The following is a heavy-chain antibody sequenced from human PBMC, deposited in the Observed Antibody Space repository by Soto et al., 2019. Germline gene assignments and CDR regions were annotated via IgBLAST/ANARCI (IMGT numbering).Heavy chain of an antibody. D-gene: IGHD2-21*01. V-gene: IGHV4-39*01. CDR1: GGSISSSSYY. CDR3: ASLFGSYNWFDP. J-gene: IGHJ5*02. Sequence: PSETLSLICTVSGGSISSSSYYWGWIRQPPGKGLEWIGSIYYSGSTYYNPSLKSRVTISVDTSKNQFSLKLSSVTAADTAVYYCASLFGSYNWFDPWGQGTLVTVSS. CDR2: IYYSGST.